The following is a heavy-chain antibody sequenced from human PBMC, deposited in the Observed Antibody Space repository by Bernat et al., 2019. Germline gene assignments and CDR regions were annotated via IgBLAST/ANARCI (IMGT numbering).Heavy chain of an antibody. D-gene: IGHD6-13*01. CDR3: AKGDSSSWIYYYGMDV. CDR2: ISGSGGST. CDR1: GFTFSSYA. J-gene: IGHJ6*02. V-gene: IGHV3-23*01. Sequence: EVQLLESGGGLVQPGGSLRLSCAASGFTFSSYAMSWVRQAPGKGLEWVSAISGSGGSTYYGDSVKGRFTIYRDNSKNTLYLQMNSLRAEDTAVYYCAKGDSSSWIYYYGMDVWGQGTTVTVSS.